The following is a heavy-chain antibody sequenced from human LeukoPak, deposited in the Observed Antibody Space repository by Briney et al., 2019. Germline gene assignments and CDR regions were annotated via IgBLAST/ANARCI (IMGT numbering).Heavy chain of an antibody. CDR2: INNDGSST. CDR3: ATYGSYYDSRYAFEI. J-gene: IGHJ3*02. D-gene: IGHD1-26*01. V-gene: IGHV3-74*01. CDR1: GFTFSSYW. Sequence: QPGGSLRLSCAASGFTFSSYWMHWVRQPPGKRLVWVSRINNDGSSTSYADSVKGRFTISRDNARNTLYLQMNSLRAEDTAVYYSATYGSYYDSRYAFEIWGQGTTVTVSS.